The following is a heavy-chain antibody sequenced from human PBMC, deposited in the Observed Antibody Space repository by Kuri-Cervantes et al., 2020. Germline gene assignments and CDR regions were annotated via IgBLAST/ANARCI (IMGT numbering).Heavy chain of an antibody. J-gene: IGHJ4*02. V-gene: IGHV4-59*13. D-gene: IGHD3-10*01. Sequence: GSLRLSCTVSGGSISSYYWSWIRQPPGKGLEWIGYIFYTGSTNYYAYLKSRVTISVDKYKNQFYLKLRSVTAADTAVYYCSGVGIGWIRGRYYFDSWGQGTLVTVSS. CDR1: GGSISSYY. CDR3: SGVGIGWIRGRYYFDS. CDR2: IFYTGST.